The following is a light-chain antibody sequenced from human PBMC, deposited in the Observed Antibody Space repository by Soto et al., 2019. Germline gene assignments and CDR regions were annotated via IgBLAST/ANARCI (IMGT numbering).Light chain of an antibody. CDR1: QSVSSSY. CDR2: GAS. CDR3: QQYGSSPLT. J-gene: IGKJ4*01. V-gene: IGKV3-20*01. Sequence: EIVLTQSPGTLSLSPGERATLSCRASQSVSSSYLAWYQQKPGQAPRLLIYGASSRATGIPDRFSASGSGTDFTLTIRRLEPEDFAVYYWQQYGSSPLTFGGGTKVEIK.